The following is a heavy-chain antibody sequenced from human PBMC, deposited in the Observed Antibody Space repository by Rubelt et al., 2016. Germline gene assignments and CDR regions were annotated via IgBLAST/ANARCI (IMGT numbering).Heavy chain of an antibody. CDR3: ARDTWLGY. CDR2: INHSGST. J-gene: IGHJ4*02. V-gene: IGHV4-34*01. CDR1: GGSFSGYY. Sequence: QVQLQQWGAGLLKPSETLSLTCAVYGGSFSGYYWSWIRQPPGKGLEWIGEINHSGSTNYNPSLKSRVTISVDTSKNQFSLKLSSGTAADTAVYYCARDTWLGYWGQGTLVTVSS. D-gene: IGHD6-19*01.